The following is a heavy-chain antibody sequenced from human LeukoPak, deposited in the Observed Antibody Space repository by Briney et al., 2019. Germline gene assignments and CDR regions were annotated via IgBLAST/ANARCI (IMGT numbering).Heavy chain of an antibody. V-gene: IGHV1-46*01. Sequence: ALVKVSCKASGYTFTSYYMHWVRQAPGQGLEWMGIINPSGGSTSYAQKFQGRVTMTRDTSTSTVYMELSSLRSEDTAVYYCARETMIVVVTGDNSLGYWGQGTLVTVSS. CDR2: INPSGGST. CDR1: GYTFTSYY. J-gene: IGHJ4*02. CDR3: ARETMIVVVTGDNSLGY. D-gene: IGHD3-22*01.